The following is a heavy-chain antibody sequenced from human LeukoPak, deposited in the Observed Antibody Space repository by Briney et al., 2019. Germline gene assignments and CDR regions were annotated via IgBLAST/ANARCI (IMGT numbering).Heavy chain of an antibody. CDR3: ARGGYSIDY. J-gene: IGHJ4*02. V-gene: IGHV4-59*02. Sequence: SETLSLTCTFSGGSVSTYYWSWIRQPPGKGLEWIGYIFHSGITNYNPSLKSRVTISVDTSKNQFSLKLSSVTAADTAVYYCARGGYSIDYWGQGTLVTVSS. D-gene: IGHD5-12*01. CDR2: IFHSGIT. CDR1: GGSVSTYY.